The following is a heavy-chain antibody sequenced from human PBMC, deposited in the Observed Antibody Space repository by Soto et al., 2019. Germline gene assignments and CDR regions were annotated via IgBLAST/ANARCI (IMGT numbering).Heavy chain of an antibody. Sequence: QVRLVQSGAEVKKPGSSVKVSCKASGGTFSDYGINWVRQAPGQGLEWMGGIIPIFGTANYAQKFQGRVTIIADESTTTAYMELSSLRYEDTAVYYCARGWDHYDSSGLLTWFDPWGQGTLVTVSS. CDR2: IIPIFGTA. CDR1: GGTFSDYG. D-gene: IGHD3-22*01. CDR3: ARGWDHYDSSGLLTWFDP. V-gene: IGHV1-69*01. J-gene: IGHJ5*02.